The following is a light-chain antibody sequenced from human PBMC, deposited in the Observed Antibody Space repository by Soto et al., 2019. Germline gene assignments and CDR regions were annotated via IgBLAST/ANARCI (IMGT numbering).Light chain of an antibody. J-gene: IGLJ2*01. V-gene: IGLV1-40*01. Sequence: QSVLTQPLSVSGAPGQRVTISCTGSSSNIGAGYDVHWYQQLPGTAPKLLIYGNSNRPSGVPDRFSGSKSGTSASLAITGLQAEDEADYYCQSYDSSLSVYVVFGGGTKLTVL. CDR1: SSNIGAGYD. CDR3: QSYDSSLSVYVV. CDR2: GNS.